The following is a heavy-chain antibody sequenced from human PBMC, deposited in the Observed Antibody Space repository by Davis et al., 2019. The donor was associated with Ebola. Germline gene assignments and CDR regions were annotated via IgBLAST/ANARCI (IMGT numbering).Heavy chain of an antibody. CDR2: IDPSDSYT. CDR3: ARAEQLLYLGYYYYGVDV. J-gene: IGHJ6*02. D-gene: IGHD2-2*02. Sequence: GESLKTSCQGSRYNFTNYWISWVRQMPGKGLEWVGRIDPSDSYTNYSPSFQGHVTISADKSISTAYLQWSSLKASDTAMYYCARAEQLLYLGYYYYGVDVWGQGTTVTVSS. CDR1: RYNFTNYW. V-gene: IGHV5-10-1*01.